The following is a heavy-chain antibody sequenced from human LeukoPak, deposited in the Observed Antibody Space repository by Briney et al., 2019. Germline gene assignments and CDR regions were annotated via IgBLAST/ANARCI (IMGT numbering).Heavy chain of an antibody. CDR2: IKQDGSEK. CDR3: ANAVVYYCRRITCSYFDY. Sequence: PGGSLRLSCAASGFTFSSYWMSWVRQAPGKGLECVAKIKQDGSEKYYVDSVKGRFIISRDNAKNSLYLQMNSLRAEDTAVYYCANAVVYYCRRITCSYFDYWGQGTLVTVSS. V-gene: IGHV3-7*01. D-gene: IGHD2-2*01. J-gene: IGHJ4*02. CDR1: GFTFSSYW.